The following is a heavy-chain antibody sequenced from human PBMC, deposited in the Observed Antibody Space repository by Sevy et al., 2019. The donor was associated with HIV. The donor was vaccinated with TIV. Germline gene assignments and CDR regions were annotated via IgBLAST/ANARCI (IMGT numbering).Heavy chain of an antibody. Sequence: GGSLRLSCAASGFTFSSYVMHWVRQAPGKGLEWVAIISYDGNSKYYADSVKGRFTISRDNSKNTLYLQMNSLRVEDTAVYYCAKGLGMVQGALLSDDTWGQGTMVTVSS. CDR1: GFTFSSYV. D-gene: IGHD3-10*01. CDR2: ISYDGNSK. V-gene: IGHV3-30*04. CDR3: AKGLGMVQGALLSDDT. J-gene: IGHJ3*02.